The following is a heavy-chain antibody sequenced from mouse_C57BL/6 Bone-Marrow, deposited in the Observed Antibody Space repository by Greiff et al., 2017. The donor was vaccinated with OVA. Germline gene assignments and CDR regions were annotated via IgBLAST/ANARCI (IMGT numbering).Heavy chain of an antibody. V-gene: IGHV1-64*01. Sequence: QVQLKQPGAELVKPGASVKLSCKASGYTFTSYWMNWVKQRPGQGLEWIGMIHPNSGSTNYNEKFKSKATLTVDKSSSTAYMQLSSLTSENSAVYYCSRWIYYYGSIYVGWYFDVWGTGTTVTVSS. CDR1: GYTFTSYW. CDR2: IHPNSGST. CDR3: SRWIYYYGSIYVGWYFDV. D-gene: IGHD1-1*01. J-gene: IGHJ1*03.